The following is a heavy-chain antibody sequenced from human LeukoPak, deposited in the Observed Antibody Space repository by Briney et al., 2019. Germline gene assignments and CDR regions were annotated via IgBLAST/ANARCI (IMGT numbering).Heavy chain of an antibody. J-gene: IGHJ3*02. CDR1: GFTVRSNY. D-gene: IGHD3-16*01. CDR2: IYSGGST. Sequence: PGGSLRLSCAASGFTVRSNYMSWVRQAPGKGLEWVSVIYSGGSTDYADSVKGRFTISRHNSMNTLYLQMNSLRAEDTAVYYCARDRGGFSFDIWGRGTMVTVSS. CDR3: ARDRGGFSFDI. V-gene: IGHV3-53*04.